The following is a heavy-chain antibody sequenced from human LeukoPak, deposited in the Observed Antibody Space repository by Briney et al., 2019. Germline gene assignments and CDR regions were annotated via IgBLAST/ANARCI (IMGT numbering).Heavy chain of an antibody. CDR2: IYHSGSF. D-gene: IGHD1-14*01. CDR3: ARVGINPGDYYYSGMDV. J-gene: IGHJ6*02. CDR1: GGSISSSNW. Sequence: ETLSLTCDVSGGSISSSNWWSWVRQSPEKGLEWLAEIYHSGSFNRNPSLKSRVTISVDKSKNQFSLNQTSVTAADTAVYYCARVGINPGDYYYSGMDVWGQGTTVTVSS. V-gene: IGHV4-4*02.